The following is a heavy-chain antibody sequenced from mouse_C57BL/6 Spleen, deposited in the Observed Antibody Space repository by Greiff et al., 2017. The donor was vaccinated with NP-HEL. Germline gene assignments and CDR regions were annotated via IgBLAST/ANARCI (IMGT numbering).Heavy chain of an antibody. Sequence: VQLQQSGAELVRPGTSVKVSCKASGYAFTNYLIEWVKQRPGQGLEWIGVINPGSGGTNYNEKFKGKATLTADKSSSTAYMQLSSLTSEDSAVYFCARPERNWYFDVWGTGTTVTVSS. J-gene: IGHJ1*03. CDR2: INPGSGGT. V-gene: IGHV1-54*01. CDR1: GYAFTNYL. CDR3: ARPERNWYFDV.